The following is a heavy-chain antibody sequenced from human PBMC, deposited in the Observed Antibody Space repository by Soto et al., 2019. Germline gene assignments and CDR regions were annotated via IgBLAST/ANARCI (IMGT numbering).Heavy chain of an antibody. CDR3: ARDPGYCSGGSCYSPWFDP. CDR2: ISAYNGNT. CDR1: GYTFTSYG. D-gene: IGHD2-15*01. V-gene: IGHV1-18*01. Sequence: GASVKVSCKASGYTFTSYGISWVRQAPGQGLEWMGWISAYNGNTNYAQKLQGRVTMTTDTSTSTAYMELRSLRSDDTAVYYCARDPGYCSGGSCYSPWFDPWGQGTLVTVSS. J-gene: IGHJ5*02.